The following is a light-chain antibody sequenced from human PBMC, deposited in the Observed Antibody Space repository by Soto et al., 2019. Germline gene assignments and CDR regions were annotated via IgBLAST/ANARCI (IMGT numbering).Light chain of an antibody. CDR2: DVN. Sequence: QSVLAQPPSASGSPGQSVTISCTGTSSDIGAYNYVAWYQQYPGKAPKLIIYDVNQRPSGVPDRFSGSKSGNTASLTVSGLQAEDEAVYYCNAFAGGAHVGFGGGNKVTVL. CDR3: NAFAGGAHVG. V-gene: IGLV2-8*01. CDR1: SSDIGAYNY. J-gene: IGLJ2*01.